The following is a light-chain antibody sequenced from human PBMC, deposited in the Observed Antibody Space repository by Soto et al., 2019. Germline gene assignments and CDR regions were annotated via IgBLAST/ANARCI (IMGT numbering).Light chain of an antibody. CDR3: QSYDNSLSVYV. J-gene: IGLJ1*01. V-gene: IGLV1-40*01. CDR1: SSNIGAHYD. Sequence: QSVLTQPPSVSGAPGQRVTISCTGSSSNIGAHYDVHWYQQLPGTAPKLLIYGNSNRPSGVPDRFSGSKSGTSASLAITGIQAEDEADYYCQSYDNSLSVYVFGTATKVTAL. CDR2: GNS.